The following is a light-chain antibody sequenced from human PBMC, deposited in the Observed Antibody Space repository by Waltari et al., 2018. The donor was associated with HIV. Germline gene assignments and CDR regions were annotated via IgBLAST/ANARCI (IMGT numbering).Light chain of an antibody. CDR3: ASHAGSKDV. Sequence: QSALTQPPSASVSPGQSVTISCTGTSSDIGAYNYVSWFQQHPGKAPKLMIFDVSKRPSGVPDRFSGSKSGNPASLTGSGLQAEDEADYYCASHAGSKDVFGGGTKLTVL. CDR2: DVS. V-gene: IGLV2-8*01. CDR1: SSDIGAYNY. J-gene: IGLJ2*01.